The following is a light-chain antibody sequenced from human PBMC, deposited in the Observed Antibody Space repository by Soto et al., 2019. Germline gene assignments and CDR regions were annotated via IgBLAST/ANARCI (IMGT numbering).Light chain of an antibody. CDR1: QSFASY. CDR3: QQSNIVPRT. V-gene: IGKV1-39*01. CDR2: AAS. J-gene: IGKJ1*01. Sequence: DIQMTQSPSSLSASVGDRVTITCRASQSFASYLNWYQQKPGKAPKLLIYAASSLQSGVPSRFSGSGSGTDFTLTISSLHPEDFATYYCQQSNIVPRTFGQGTKVEIK.